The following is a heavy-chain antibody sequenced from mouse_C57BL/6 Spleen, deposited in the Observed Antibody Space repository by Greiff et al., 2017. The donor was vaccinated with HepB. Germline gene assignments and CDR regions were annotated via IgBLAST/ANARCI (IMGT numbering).Heavy chain of an antibody. J-gene: IGHJ2*01. Sequence: VQLQQSGAELVKPGASVKMSCKASGYTFTSYTMHWVKQRPGQGLEWIGYINPSSGYTKYNQKFKDKATLTEDKSSSKAYMQLSSLKSEDSAVYYCARKSTRASYWGQGTTLTVSS. CDR3: ARKSTRASY. D-gene: IGHD3-1*01. V-gene: IGHV1-4*01. CDR2: INPSSGYT. CDR1: GYTFTSYT.